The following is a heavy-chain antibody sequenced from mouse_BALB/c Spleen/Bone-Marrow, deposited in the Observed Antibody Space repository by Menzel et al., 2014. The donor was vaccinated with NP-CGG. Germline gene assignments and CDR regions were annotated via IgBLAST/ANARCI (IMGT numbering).Heavy chain of an antibody. Sequence: QVHVKQSGAELVKPGASVKLSCKASGYTFTNYYMYWVKQRPGQGLELIGEINPSNGGTNFNEKFKSTATLTVDKSSSTVYMQLSSLTSEDSAVYYCTQLGRFAYWGQGTLVTVSA. D-gene: IGHD4-1*02. V-gene: IGHV1S81*02. CDR3: TQLGRFAY. J-gene: IGHJ3*01. CDR2: INPSNGGT. CDR1: GYTFTNYY.